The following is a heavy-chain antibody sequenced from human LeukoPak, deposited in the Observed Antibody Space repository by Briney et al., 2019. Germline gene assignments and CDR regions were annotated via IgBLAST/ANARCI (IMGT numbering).Heavy chain of an antibody. CDR3: AKFWGGYSYGYVYYFDY. J-gene: IGHJ4*02. CDR2: IRGNGRDT. D-gene: IGHD5-18*01. V-gene: IGHV3-23*01. CDR1: GFSFSNYG. Sequence: PGGSLRLSCAASGFSFSNYGMSWVRQAPGKGLEWVSGIRGNGRDTYYADSVKGRFTISRDNSKNTLYLQMNSLRAEDTAVYYCAKFWGGYSYGYVYYFDYWGQGTLVTVSS.